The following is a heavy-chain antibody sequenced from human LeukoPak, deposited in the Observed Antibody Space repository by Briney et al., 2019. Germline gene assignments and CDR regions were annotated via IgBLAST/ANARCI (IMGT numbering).Heavy chain of an antibody. CDR2: ISSSSSYI. D-gene: IGHD2-2*01. V-gene: IGHV3-21*01. J-gene: IGHJ4*02. Sequence: GGSLRLSCAASGFTFSSYSMNWVRQAPGKGLEWVSSISSSSSYIYYADSVKGRFTISRDNAKNSLYLQMNSLRAEDTAVYYCAASPPYCSSTSCSQSPFDYWGQGTLVTVSS. CDR1: GFTFSSYS. CDR3: AASPPYCSSTSCSQSPFDY.